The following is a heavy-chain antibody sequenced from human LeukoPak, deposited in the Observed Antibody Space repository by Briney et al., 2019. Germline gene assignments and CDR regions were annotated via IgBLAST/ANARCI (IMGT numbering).Heavy chain of an antibody. CDR2: VHPGDSAT. Sequence: GASLKISCQGSGSTFTNYWIGWVRQMPGKGLEWMGIVHPGDSATRYSPSFQGQVTISADKSIRTAYLQWSSLKASDAAMHCCVTSYGVLNFDQWGQGTLVTVSS. V-gene: IGHV5-51*01. CDR1: GSTFTNYW. CDR3: VTSYGVLNFDQ. D-gene: IGHD4-17*01. J-gene: IGHJ4*02.